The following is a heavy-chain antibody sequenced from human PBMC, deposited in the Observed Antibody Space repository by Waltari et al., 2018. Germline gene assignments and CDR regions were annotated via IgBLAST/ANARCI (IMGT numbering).Heavy chain of an antibody. CDR3: ARRHYGDYSYFDY. CDR2: IYYSGST. Sequence: QVQLQESGPGLVKPSETLSLTCTVSGGTISRPYWSSIRQPPGKGLEWIGYIYYSGSTNYNPSLKSRVTISVDTSKNQFSLKLSSVTAADTAVYYCARRHYGDYSYFDYWGQGTLVTVSS. J-gene: IGHJ4*02. V-gene: IGHV4-59*11. CDR1: GGTISRPY. D-gene: IGHD4-17*01.